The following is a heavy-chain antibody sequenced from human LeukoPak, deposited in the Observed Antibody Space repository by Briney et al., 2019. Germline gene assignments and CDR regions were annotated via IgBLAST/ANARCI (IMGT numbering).Heavy chain of an antibody. CDR1: GGSISGYY. Sequence: SETLSLTCTVSGGSISGYYWSWIRQPPGKGLEWIGYIYYSGSTKYNPSLKSRVTISVDTSKNQFSLKLNSVTAADTAIYYCARDRTYRGSSTTYFYAMDVWGQGTTVTVSS. D-gene: IGHD6-6*01. CDR3: ARDRTYRGSSTTYFYAMDV. J-gene: IGHJ6*02. CDR2: IYYSGST. V-gene: IGHV4-59*01.